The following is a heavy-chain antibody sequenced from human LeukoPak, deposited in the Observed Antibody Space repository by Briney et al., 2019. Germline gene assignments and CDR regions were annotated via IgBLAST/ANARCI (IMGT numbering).Heavy chain of an antibody. J-gene: IGHJ5*02. V-gene: IGHV4-39*07. CDR2: MSYSGHT. Sequence: SETLSLTCTISGDSIGRINYYWGWIRQPPGKGLEWIVSMSYSGHTYYNPSLKSRVTTSIDTSKNQLSLNLKSVTAADTAVYYCARDGREYYFVSGSHYRGSKWFDPWGQGTLVTVSS. D-gene: IGHD3-10*01. CDR3: ARDGREYYFVSGSHYRGSKWFDP. CDR1: GDSIGRINYY.